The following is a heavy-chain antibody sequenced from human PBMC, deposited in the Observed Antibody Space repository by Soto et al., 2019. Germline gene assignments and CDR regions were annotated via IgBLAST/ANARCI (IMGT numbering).Heavy chain of an antibody. D-gene: IGHD1-26*01. CDR3: AKDGSHNFDY. J-gene: IGHJ4*02. Sequence: QVQLVESGGGVVQPGRSLRLSCAASGFTFSHYAMHWVRQAPGKGLEWVALMSYDGSNEYYADSVKGRFTISRDNSKNTLYLQMNSLRAEDTAVSCCAKDGSHNFDYWGQGTLVTVSS. CDR2: MSYDGSNE. V-gene: IGHV3-30*18. CDR1: GFTFSHYA.